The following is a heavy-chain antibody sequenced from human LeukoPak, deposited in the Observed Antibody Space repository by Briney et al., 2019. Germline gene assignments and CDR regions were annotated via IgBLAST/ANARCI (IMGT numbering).Heavy chain of an antibody. D-gene: IGHD5-24*01. CDR3: ASNRWLHPDAFDI. Sequence: GGSLRLSCAASGFTFSSYAMHWVRQAPGKGLEGVAVISYDGSNKYYADSVKGRFAISRDNSKNTLNLQMNSLRAEDTAVYYCASNRWLHPDAFDIWGQGTMVTVSS. CDR1: GFTFSSYA. J-gene: IGHJ3*02. V-gene: IGHV3-30*09. CDR2: ISYDGSNK.